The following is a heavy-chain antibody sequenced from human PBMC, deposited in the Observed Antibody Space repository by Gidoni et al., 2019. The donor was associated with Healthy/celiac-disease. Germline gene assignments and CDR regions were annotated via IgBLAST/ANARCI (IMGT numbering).Heavy chain of an antibody. D-gene: IGHD3-9*01. J-gene: IGHJ4*02. V-gene: IGHV3-30-3*01. CDR1: GFTFSSYA. CDR2: ISYDGSNK. CDR3: ARDILTPEDY. Sequence: QVQLVESGGGVVQPGRSLRLSCAASGFTFSSYAMHWVRQAPGKGLEWVAVISYDGSNKYYADSVKGRFTISRDNSKNTLYLQMNSLRAEDTAVYYCARDILTPEDYWGQGTLVTVSS.